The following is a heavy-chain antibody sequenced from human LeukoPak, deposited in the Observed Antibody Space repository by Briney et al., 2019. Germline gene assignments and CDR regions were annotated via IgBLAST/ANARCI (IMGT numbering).Heavy chain of an antibody. CDR2: IYCSGTT. Sequence: PSETLSLTCTVSGGSISSYYWSWSRQPPGKRLEWIGYIYCSGTTNYNPSLKSRVTISVDTSQNQFYLKLSSVTAADTAVYYCARGAGGAMPYWGQGTLVTVSS. CDR3: ARGAGGAMPY. D-gene: IGHD3-16*01. V-gene: IGHV4-59*01. CDR1: GGSISSYY. J-gene: IGHJ4*02.